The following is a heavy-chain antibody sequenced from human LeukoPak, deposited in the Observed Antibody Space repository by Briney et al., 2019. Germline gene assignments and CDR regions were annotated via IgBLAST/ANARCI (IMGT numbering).Heavy chain of an antibody. CDR3: ERGGYYFDY. CDR2: IYYSGST. Sequence: SETLSLTCTVSGGSISSSSYYWGWIRQPPGKGLEWIGSIYYSGSTYYNPSLKSRVTISVDTFKNQFSLKLSSVTAADTAVYYCERGGYYFDYWGQGTLVTVSS. J-gene: IGHJ4*02. D-gene: IGHD3-16*01. V-gene: IGHV4-39*07. CDR1: GGSISSSSYY.